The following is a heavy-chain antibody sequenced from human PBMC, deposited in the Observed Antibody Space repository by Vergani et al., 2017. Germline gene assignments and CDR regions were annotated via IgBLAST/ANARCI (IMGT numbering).Heavy chain of an antibody. CDR2: IDHTGRP. V-gene: IGHV4-34*01. CDR3: ARVNTETNGHLYYDYYMDV. D-gene: IGHD4-11*01. Sequence: QVQLQQWGGGLLKPSETLSLTFVVNGRSLTSYHWTWIRQSPGEGLEWVGDIDHTGRPDYNPSLKSRLTMSVDKSRNQFSLTLNSVTATDMAIYFCARVNTETNGHLYYDYYMDVWGQGTAVTVS. CDR1: GRSLTSYH. J-gene: IGHJ6*03.